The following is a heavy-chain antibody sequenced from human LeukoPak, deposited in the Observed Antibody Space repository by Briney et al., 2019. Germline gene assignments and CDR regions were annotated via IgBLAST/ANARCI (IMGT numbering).Heavy chain of an antibody. Sequence: SETLSLTCAVYGGSFSGYYWSWIRQPPGKGPEWIGEINHSGSTNYNPSLKSRVTISVDTSKNQFSLKLSSVTAADTAVYYCARGPAGTAGGYGMDVWGQGTTVTVSS. D-gene: IGHD2-8*02. CDR1: GGSFSGYY. J-gene: IGHJ6*02. CDR2: INHSGST. V-gene: IGHV4-34*01. CDR3: ARGPAGTAGGYGMDV.